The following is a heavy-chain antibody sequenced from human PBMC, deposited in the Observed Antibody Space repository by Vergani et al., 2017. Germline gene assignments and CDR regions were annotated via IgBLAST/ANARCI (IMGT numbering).Heavy chain of an antibody. CDR2: IYYSGST. V-gene: IGHV4-39*07. D-gene: IGHD3-22*01. CDR1: GGSISSSSYY. CDR3: ALEVEYYYDSSGLDAFDI. Sequence: QLQLQESGPGLVKPSETLSLTCTVSGGSISSSSYYWGWIRQPPGKGLEWIGSIYYSGSTYYNPSLKSRVTISVDTAKNQFSLKLSSVTAADTAVYYCALEVEYYYDSSGLDAFDIWGQGTMVTVSS. J-gene: IGHJ3*02.